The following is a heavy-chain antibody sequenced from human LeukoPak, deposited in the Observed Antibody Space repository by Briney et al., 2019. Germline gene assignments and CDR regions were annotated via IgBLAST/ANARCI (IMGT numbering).Heavy chain of an antibody. V-gene: IGHV3-21*01. CDR3: ARSAIALAGYYFDY. CDR2: ISSSSSYI. D-gene: IGHD6-19*01. Sequence: PGGSLRLSCAASGFTFSSYSMNWVRQAPGKGLEWVSSISSSSSYIYYADSVKGRFTISRDNAKNSLYLQMNSLRAEDTAVYYCARSAIALAGYYFDYWGQGTLVTVSS. CDR1: GFTFSSYS. J-gene: IGHJ4*02.